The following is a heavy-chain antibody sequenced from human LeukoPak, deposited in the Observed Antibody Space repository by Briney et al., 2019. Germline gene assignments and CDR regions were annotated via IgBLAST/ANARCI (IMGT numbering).Heavy chain of an antibody. Sequence: GASVKVSCKASGYTFTSYDINWGRQATGQGLEWMGWMNPNSGNTGYAQKFQGRVTMTRNTSISTAYMELSSLRSEDTAVYYCARATYCGGDCYSVYFDYWGQGTLVTVSS. J-gene: IGHJ4*02. V-gene: IGHV1-8*01. CDR3: ARATYCGGDCYSVYFDY. CDR2: MNPNSGNT. D-gene: IGHD2-21*02. CDR1: GYTFTSYD.